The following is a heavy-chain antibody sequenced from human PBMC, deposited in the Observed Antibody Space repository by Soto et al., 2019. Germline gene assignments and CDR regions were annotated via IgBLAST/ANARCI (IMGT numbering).Heavy chain of an antibody. Sequence: ASVKVSCKASGYTFTSYGISWVRQAPGQGLEWMGWISAYNGNTNYAQKLQGRVTMTTDTSASTAYMELRSLRSDDTAVYYCARDPPHSSSWYWVSYYYGMDVWGQGTTVTASS. D-gene: IGHD6-13*01. CDR1: GYTFTSYG. V-gene: IGHV1-18*01. CDR2: ISAYNGNT. CDR3: ARDPPHSSSWYWVSYYYGMDV. J-gene: IGHJ6*02.